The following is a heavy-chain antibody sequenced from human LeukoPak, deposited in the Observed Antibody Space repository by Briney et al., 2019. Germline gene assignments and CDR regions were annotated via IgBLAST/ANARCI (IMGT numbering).Heavy chain of an antibody. V-gene: IGHV3-49*03. CDR1: GFTFGDYA. CDR2: IRSKAYGGTT. J-gene: IGHJ4*02. CDR3: AKDFSGWYDEGYFDY. Sequence: GGSLRLSCTASGFTFGDYAMSWFRQAPGKGLEWVGFIRSKAYGGTTEYAASVKGRFTISRDDSKSIAYLQMNSLRAEDTAVYYCAKDFSGWYDEGYFDYWGQGTLVTVSS. D-gene: IGHD6-19*01.